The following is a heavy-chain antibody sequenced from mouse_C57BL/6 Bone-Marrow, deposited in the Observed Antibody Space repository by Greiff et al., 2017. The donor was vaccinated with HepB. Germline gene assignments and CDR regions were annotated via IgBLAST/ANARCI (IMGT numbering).Heavy chain of an antibody. CDR3: ARHDGYYGY. J-gene: IGHJ2*01. CDR2: ISSGGSYT. V-gene: IGHV5-6*01. Sequence: DVQLVESGGDLVKPGGSLKLSCAASGFTFSSYGMSWVRQTPDKRLEWVATISSGGSYTYYPDSVKGRFTISRDNAKNTLYLQMSNLKSEDTAMYYCARHDGYYGYWGQGTTLTVSS. CDR1: GFTFSSYG. D-gene: IGHD2-3*01.